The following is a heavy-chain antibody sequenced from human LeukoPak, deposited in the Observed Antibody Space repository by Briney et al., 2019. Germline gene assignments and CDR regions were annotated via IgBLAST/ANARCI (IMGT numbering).Heavy chain of an antibody. CDR3: ARYGSGSYYHY. CDR2: ISTDGGGT. V-gene: IGHV3-64*01. D-gene: IGHD3-10*01. CDR1: GFTFSDYA. Sequence: TGGSLRLSCAASGFTFSDYAMHWVRQAPGKGLECVSAISTDGGGTYYVNSVKGRFTISRDNSKNTLYLQMGSLRAEDMAVYYCARYGSGSYYHYWGQGTLVTVSS. J-gene: IGHJ4*02.